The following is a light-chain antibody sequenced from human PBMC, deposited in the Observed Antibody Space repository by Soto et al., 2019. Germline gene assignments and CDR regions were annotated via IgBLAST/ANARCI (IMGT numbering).Light chain of an antibody. V-gene: IGKV3-20*01. J-gene: IGKJ1*01. Sequence: EIVLTQSPGTLSLSPGESATLSCRASQRLTSSYLAWFQQKPGQAPRLLIYVVSSRATGIPDRFSGSGSGTDFTLTITRLEPEDFAVYYCQQSVISRTFGQGTKVEIK. CDR2: VVS. CDR3: QQSVISRT. CDR1: QRLTSSY.